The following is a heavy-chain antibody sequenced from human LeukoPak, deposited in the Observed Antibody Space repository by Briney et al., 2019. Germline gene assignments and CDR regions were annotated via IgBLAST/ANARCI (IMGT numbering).Heavy chain of an antibody. V-gene: IGHV3-21*01. CDR2: ISSSSSYI. J-gene: IGHJ6*02. CDR3: ARDYYSSGWYDPYYYGMDV. D-gene: IGHD6-19*01. CDR1: GFTSSSYS. Sequence: GGSLRLSCAASGFTSSSYSMNWVRQAPGKGLEWVSSISSSSSYIYYADSVKGRFTISRDNAKNSLYLQMNSLRAEDTAVYYCARDYYSSGWYDPYYYGMDVWGQGTTVTVSS.